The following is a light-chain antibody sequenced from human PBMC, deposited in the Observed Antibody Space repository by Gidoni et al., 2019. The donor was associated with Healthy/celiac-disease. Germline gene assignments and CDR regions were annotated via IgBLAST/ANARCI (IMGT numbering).Light chain of an antibody. V-gene: IGKV1-33*01. J-gene: IGKJ4*01. CDR1: QDISNY. CDR3: QQYDNLP. Sequence: DIQMTQSPSSLSASVGDRVTITCQASQDISNYLNWYQQNPGKAPKLLIYDASNLETGVPSRFSGSGSGTDFTFTISSLQPEAIATYYCQQYDNLPFGGGTKVEIK. CDR2: DAS.